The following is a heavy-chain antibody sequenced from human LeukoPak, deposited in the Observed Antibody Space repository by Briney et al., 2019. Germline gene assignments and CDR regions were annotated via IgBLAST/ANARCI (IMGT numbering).Heavy chain of an antibody. CDR1: GYTFTGYY. V-gene: IGHV1-2*02. Sequence: ASVKVSCKASGYTFTGYYMHSVRQAPGQGLEWMGWINPNSGGTNYAQKFQGRVTMTRDTSISTAYMELSRLRSDDTAVYYCAREIYGGKPYYFDYWGQGTLVTVSS. CDR3: AREIYGGKPYYFDY. CDR2: INPNSGGT. D-gene: IGHD4-23*01. J-gene: IGHJ4*02.